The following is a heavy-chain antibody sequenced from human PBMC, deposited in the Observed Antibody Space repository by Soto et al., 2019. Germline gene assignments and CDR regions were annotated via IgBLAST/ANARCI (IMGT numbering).Heavy chain of an antibody. CDR2: INHSGST. Sequence: SETLSLTCAVYGGSFSGYYWSWIRQPPGKGLEWIGEINHSGSTNYNPSLKSRVTISVDTSKNQFSLKLSSVTAADTAVYYCARGRGLRMVGMDVWGQGTTVTVSS. D-gene: IGHD3-10*01. CDR1: GGSFSGYY. CDR3: ARGRGLRMVGMDV. J-gene: IGHJ6*02. V-gene: IGHV4-34*01.